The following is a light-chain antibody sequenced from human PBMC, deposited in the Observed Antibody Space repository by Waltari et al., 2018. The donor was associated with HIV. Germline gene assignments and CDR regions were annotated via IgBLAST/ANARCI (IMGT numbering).Light chain of an antibody. CDR1: QTVNRW. CDR2: QAS. CDR3: QQYETNPYT. V-gene: IGKV1-5*03. Sequence: DIQMTQSPSTLSPSVGDRGTITCRASQTVNRWLAWFQQRPGKAPKLLIYQASNLQNGVPSRFSGSGSGTEFTLTISSLQPDDSATYYCQQYETNPYTFGQGTKLQIK. J-gene: IGKJ2*01.